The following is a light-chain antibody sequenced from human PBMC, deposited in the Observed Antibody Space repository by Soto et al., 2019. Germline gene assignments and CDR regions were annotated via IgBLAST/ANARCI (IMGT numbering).Light chain of an antibody. CDR3: SSYTRSSTRV. CDR1: SSDVGGYNY. CDR2: DVS. Sequence: QSALTQPASVSGSPGQSITISCTGTSSDVGGYNYVSWYQQHPGKAPKLMIYDVSNRPSGVSNRFSGSKSGNTASLTISGLQAEDEADYYFSSYTRSSTRVFGGGTKLTVL. V-gene: IGLV2-14*01. J-gene: IGLJ2*01.